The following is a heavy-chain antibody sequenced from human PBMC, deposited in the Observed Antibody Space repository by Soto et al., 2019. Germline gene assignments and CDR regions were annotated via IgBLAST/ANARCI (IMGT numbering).Heavy chain of an antibody. V-gene: IGHV5-51*01. CDR1: GYSFTSYW. CDR3: ARSTYYDFWSGPYWYFDL. D-gene: IGHD3-3*01. CDR2: IYPGDSDT. J-gene: IGHJ2*01. Sequence: EVQLVQSGAEVKKPGESLKISCKGSGYSFTSYWIGWVRQMPGKGLEWMGFIYPGDSDTRYSPSFQGQVTISADKSISTAKLQWSSLKASDTAMDYCARSTYYDFWSGPYWYFDLWGRGTLVTVSS.